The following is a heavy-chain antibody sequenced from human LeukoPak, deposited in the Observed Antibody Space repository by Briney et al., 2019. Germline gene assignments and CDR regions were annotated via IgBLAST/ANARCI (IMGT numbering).Heavy chain of an antibody. CDR1: GGSFSGYY. CDR2: INHSGST. V-gene: IGHV4-34*01. J-gene: IGHJ4*02. D-gene: IGHD3-3*01. Sequence: PSETLSLTCAVYGGSFSGYYWSWIRQPPGKGLEWIGEINHSGSTNYNPSLKSRVTISVDTSKNQFSLKLSSVTAADTAVYYCARVRSPHVDFWSGYYTGRGYYFDYWGQGTLVTVSS. CDR3: ARVRSPHVDFWSGYYTGRGYYFDY.